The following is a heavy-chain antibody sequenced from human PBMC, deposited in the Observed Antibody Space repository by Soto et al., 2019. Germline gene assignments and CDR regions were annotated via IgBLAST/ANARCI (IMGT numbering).Heavy chain of an antibody. D-gene: IGHD3-10*01. CDR1: GGSFSGYY. CDR2: INHSGST. J-gene: IGHJ4*02. CDR3: ARRHGLDIDAYY. V-gene: IGHV4-34*01. Sequence: PSETLSLTCAVYGGSFSGYYWTWIRQPPGTGLEWIGEINHSGSTNYNPSLKSRVTISVDTSKNQFSLKLSSVTAADTAVHFCARRHGLDIDAYYWGQGILVTVSS.